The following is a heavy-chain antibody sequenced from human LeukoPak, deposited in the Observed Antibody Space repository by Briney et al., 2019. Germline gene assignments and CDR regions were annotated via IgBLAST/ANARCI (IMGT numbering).Heavy chain of an antibody. V-gene: IGHV3-30*04. D-gene: IGHD3-3*01. CDR1: GFTFSSYA. J-gene: IGHJ4*02. CDR2: ISYDGSNK. Sequence: GSLRLSCAASGFTFSSYAMHWVRQAPGKGLEWVAVISYDGSNKYYADSVKGRFTISRDNSKNTLYLQMNSLRAEDTAVYYCSGDFWSGYLESNWGQGTLVTVSS. CDR3: SGDFWSGYLESN.